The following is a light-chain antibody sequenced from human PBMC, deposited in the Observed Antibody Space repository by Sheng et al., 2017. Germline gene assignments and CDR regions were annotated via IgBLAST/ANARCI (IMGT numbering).Light chain of an antibody. V-gene: IGKV1-NL1*01. CDR2: LCR. Sequence: DIQMTQSPSSLSASVGDRVTTTCRASEGISNSLAWLSAEARGSPKTPSSMLCRNWKVGSHPGSVAVDLGRISRLTISSLQPEDFATYYCQQYYDIPWTFGQGTKVE. CDR1: EGISNS. J-gene: IGKJ1*01. CDR3: QQYYDIPWT.